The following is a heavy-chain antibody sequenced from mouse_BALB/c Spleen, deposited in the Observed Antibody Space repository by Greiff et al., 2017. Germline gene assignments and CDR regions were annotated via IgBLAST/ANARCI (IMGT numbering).Heavy chain of an antibody. Sequence: QVTLKESGPGILQPSQTLSLTCSFSGFSLSTSGMGVGWIRQPSGKGLEWLAHIWWDDDKYYNTALKSGLTISKDTSKNQVFLKIASVDTADTATYYCARNGGDYYGSNYAMDYWGQGTSVTVSS. J-gene: IGHJ4*01. V-gene: IGHV8-8*01. CDR2: IWWDDDK. CDR3: ARNGGDYYGSNYAMDY. CDR1: GFSLSTSGMG. D-gene: IGHD1-1*01.